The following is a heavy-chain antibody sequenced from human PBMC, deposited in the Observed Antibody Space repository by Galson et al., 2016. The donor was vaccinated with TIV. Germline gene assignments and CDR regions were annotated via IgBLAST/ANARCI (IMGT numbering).Heavy chain of an antibody. CDR2: SKSKSDSGTT. J-gene: IGHJ6*01. Sequence: SLRLSCAASGFTFSNARMNWVRQAPGKGLEWVGRSKSKSDSGTTDYAAPVKGRFAISRDDSKNTLYLEMTSLKTEETAVYYCATEYYLASGTDPLVGYYGMDVWGQGTTVTVSS. CDR1: GFTFSNAR. D-gene: IGHD3-10*01. V-gene: IGHV3-15*01. CDR3: ATEYYLASGTDPLVGYYGMDV.